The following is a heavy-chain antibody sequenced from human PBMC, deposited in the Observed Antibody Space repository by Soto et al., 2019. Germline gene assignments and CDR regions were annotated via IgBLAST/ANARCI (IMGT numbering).Heavy chain of an antibody. D-gene: IGHD6-19*01. J-gene: IGHJ4*02. V-gene: IGHV3-30-3*01. CDR1: GFTLRTCP. CDR2: ISYDGHSE. Sequence: QVQLVESGGGVVQPGRSLRLSCAASGFTLRTCPMHWVRQAPGKGLEWVAMISYDGHSESYADSVKGRFTVSRDNSKSTVYLQMNSLRGEDTAVYYCARSPPEMAAGWHYYFDYWGQGTLVTVSS. CDR3: ARSPPEMAAGWHYYFDY.